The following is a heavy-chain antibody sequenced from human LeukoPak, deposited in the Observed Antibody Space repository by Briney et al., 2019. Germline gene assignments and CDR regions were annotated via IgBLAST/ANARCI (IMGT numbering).Heavy chain of an antibody. V-gene: IGHV1-69*04. Sequence: ASVKVSCKASGGTFSSYAISWVRQAPGQGLEWMGRIIPIFGIANYAQKFQGRVTITADKSTSTAYMELSSLRFEDTAVYYCARDLGRGYYDSSGYWGQGTLVTVSS. CDR3: ARDLGRGYYDSSGY. J-gene: IGHJ4*02. D-gene: IGHD3-22*01. CDR1: GGTFSSYA. CDR2: IIPIFGIA.